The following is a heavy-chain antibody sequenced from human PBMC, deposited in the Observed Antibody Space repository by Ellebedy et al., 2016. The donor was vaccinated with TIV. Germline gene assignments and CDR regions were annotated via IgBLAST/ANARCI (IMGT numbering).Heavy chain of an antibody. D-gene: IGHD3-9*01. Sequence: ASVKVSCKVSGYTLTELSMHWVRQAPGKGLEWMGGFDPKDGETIYAQKFQGRVTMTEDTSTDTAYMELSSLRSEDTAVYYCASPPYDILTGYYSHWYFDLWGRGTLVTVSS. CDR3: ASPPYDILTGYYSHWYFDL. CDR2: FDPKDGET. J-gene: IGHJ2*01. V-gene: IGHV1-24*01. CDR1: GYTLTELS.